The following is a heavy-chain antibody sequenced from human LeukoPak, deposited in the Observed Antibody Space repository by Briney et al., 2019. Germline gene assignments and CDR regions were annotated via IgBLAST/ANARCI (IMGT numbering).Heavy chain of an antibody. CDR1: EFTFSNYG. V-gene: IGHV3-33*01. Sequence: GGSLRLSCAASEFTFSNYGMHWVRQAPGKGLEWVAVIFYDGSKKYYADSVKGRFTISRDNSKNTLYLQMNSLRAEDTAVYYCTRDEHSWYFDLWGRGTLVTVSS. D-gene: IGHD1/OR15-1a*01. J-gene: IGHJ2*01. CDR2: IFYDGSKK. CDR3: TRDEHSWYFDL.